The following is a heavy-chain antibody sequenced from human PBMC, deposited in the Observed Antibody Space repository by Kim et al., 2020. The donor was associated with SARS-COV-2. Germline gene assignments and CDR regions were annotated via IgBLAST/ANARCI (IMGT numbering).Heavy chain of an antibody. CDR3: ARGRGWAL. V-gene: IGHV4-34*01. CDR2: INHSGST. J-gene: IGHJ1*01. Sequence: SETLSLTCAVYGGSFSGYYWSWIRQPPGKGLEWIGEINHSGSTNYNPSLKSRVTISVDTSKNQFSLKLSSVTAADTAVYYCARGRGWALWGQGTLVTVSS. CDR1: GGSFSGYY. D-gene: IGHD1-26*01.